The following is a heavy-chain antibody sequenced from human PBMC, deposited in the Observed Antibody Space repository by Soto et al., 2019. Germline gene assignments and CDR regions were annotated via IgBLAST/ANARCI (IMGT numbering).Heavy chain of an antibody. V-gene: IGHV4-59*01. CDR2: IYYSGST. CDR1: GGSISSYY. D-gene: IGHD6-6*01. Sequence: SETLSLTCTVSGGSISSYYWSWIRQPPGKGLEWIGYIYYSGSTNYNPSLKSRVTISVDTSKNQFSLKLSSVTAADTAVYYCARLSWIAARPECYYFDYWGQGTLVTVSS. CDR3: ARLSWIAARPECYYFDY. J-gene: IGHJ4*02.